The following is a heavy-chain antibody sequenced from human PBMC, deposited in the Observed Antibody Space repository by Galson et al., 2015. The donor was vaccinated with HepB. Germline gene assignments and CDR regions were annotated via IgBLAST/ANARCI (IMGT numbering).Heavy chain of an antibody. J-gene: IGHJ4*02. CDR3: ARAEGVAAPTDY. CDR1: GFTFSSYA. CDR2: ISYDGSNK. D-gene: IGHD6-19*01. V-gene: IGHV3-30*04. Sequence: SLRLSCAASGFTFSSYAMRWVRQAPGKGLEWVAVISYDGSNKYYADSVKGRFTISRDNSKNTLYLQMNSLRAEDTAVYYCARAEGVAAPTDYWGQGTLVTVSS.